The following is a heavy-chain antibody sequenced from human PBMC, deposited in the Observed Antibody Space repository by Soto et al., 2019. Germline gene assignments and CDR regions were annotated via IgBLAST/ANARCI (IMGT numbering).Heavy chain of an antibody. CDR3: ARYKRSDIADVRYSFDY. J-gene: IGHJ4*02. CDR1: SGSISSSNW. D-gene: IGHD5-12*01. CDR2: YYHSGST. Sequence: QVQLQESGPGLVKPSGTLSLTCSVSSGSISSSNWWSWVRQPPGKRLEWIGEYYHSGSTNSNPSLKSRVTISVDNSTYQFSLKLSSVTAADTSVYYCARYKRSDIADVRYSFDYWGQGTLVTVSS. V-gene: IGHV4-4*02.